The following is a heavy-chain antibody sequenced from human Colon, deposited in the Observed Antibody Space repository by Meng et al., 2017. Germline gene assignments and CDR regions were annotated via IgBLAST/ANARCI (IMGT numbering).Heavy chain of an antibody. CDR3: AKVTSYTAMVYIDY. J-gene: IGHJ4*02. CDR2: ISGSGGST. D-gene: IGHD5-18*01. Sequence: EVQLLESGGGLVQPGGSLRLSCAASGFPFSSYAMIWVSQAPGKGLEWVSAISGSGGSTYYADSVKGRFTISRDNSKNTLYLQMNSLRAEDTAVYYCAKVTSYTAMVYIDYWGQGTLVTVSS. V-gene: IGHV3-23*01. CDR1: GFPFSSYA.